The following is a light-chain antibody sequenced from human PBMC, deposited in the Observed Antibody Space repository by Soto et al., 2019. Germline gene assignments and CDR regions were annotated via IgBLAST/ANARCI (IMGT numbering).Light chain of an antibody. CDR1: QRISNY. CDR3: QQSYSTPLT. Sequence: DIQMTQSPSSLSASVGDRVTISCRASQRISNYLNWYQQKLGEAPKLLIYASSTLQSGVPLRFSGSGSGTDFTLTISSLQPEDFAVYYCQQSYSTPLTLGGGTKVDIK. J-gene: IGKJ4*01. V-gene: IGKV1-39*01. CDR2: ASS.